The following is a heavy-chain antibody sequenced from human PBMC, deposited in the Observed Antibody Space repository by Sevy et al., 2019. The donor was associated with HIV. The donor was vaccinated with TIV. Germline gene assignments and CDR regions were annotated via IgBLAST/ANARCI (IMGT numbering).Heavy chain of an antibody. V-gene: IGHV1-69*13. J-gene: IGHJ4*02. CDR1: GGTFSSYG. Sequence: ASVKVSYKASGGTFSSYGISWVRQAPGQGLEWMGGIIPILGTVNYAQKFQGRVTITADESTKTAYMELSSLRSGDTAMYYCARGGGNGWYYFDYWGQETLVTVSS. CDR2: IIPILGTV. D-gene: IGHD6-19*01. CDR3: ARGGGNGWYYFDY.